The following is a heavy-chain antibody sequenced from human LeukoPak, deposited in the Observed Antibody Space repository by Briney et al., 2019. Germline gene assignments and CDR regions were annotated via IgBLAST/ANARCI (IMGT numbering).Heavy chain of an antibody. J-gene: IGHJ4*02. CDR3: ARAAPYRTTWKLDY. CDR2: ISYDGSNK. CDR1: GFTFSSYA. D-gene: IGHD1-1*01. V-gene: IGHV3-30*04. Sequence: GGSLRLSCAASGFTFSSYAMHWVRQAPGKGLEWVAVISYDGSNKYYADSVKGRFTISRDNSKNTLYLQMNSLRAEDTAVYYCARAAPYRTTWKLDYWGQGTLVTVSS.